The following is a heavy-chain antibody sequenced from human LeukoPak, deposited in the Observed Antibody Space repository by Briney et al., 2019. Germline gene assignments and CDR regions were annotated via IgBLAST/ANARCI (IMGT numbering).Heavy chain of an antibody. CDR2: LFSGGSA. D-gene: IGHD2-15*01. CDR1: GFTVSSNS. CDR3: ARFHRGWYFDY. J-gene: IGHJ4*02. Sequence: PGGSLRLSCVASGFTVSSNSMNWVRQAPGKGLEWVSILFSGGSALYADSVKGRFTISRDNSKNTLYLQMNSLSAEDTAVYYCARFHRGWYFDYWGQGTLVTVSS. V-gene: IGHV3-53*01.